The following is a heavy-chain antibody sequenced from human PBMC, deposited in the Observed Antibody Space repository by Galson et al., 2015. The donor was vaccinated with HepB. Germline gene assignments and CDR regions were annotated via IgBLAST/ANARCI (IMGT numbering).Heavy chain of an antibody. J-gene: IGHJ4*02. CDR3: AKESYCGGDCYSATSNYFDY. CDR1: GFTFSSYG. V-gene: IGHV3-30*02. D-gene: IGHD2-21*02. Sequence: SLRLSCAASGFTFSSYGMHWVRQAPGKGLEWVAFIRYDGSNKYYADSVKGRFTISRDNSKNTLYLQMSSLRAEDTAVYYCAKESYCGGDCYSATSNYFDYWGQGTLVTVSS. CDR2: IRYDGSNK.